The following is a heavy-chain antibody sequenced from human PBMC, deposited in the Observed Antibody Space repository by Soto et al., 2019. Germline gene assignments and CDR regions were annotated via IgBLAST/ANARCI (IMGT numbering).Heavy chain of an antibody. CDR1: GFTFSSYA. Sequence: EVQLLESGGGLEQPGGSLRLSCAASGFTFSSYAMRWVRQAPVKGLEWVSAISGSGDSTYYADSVKGRFTISRDNSKNTLYLQMNSLRAEDTAVYYCARRGNGSYYDYWGQGTLVIVSS. J-gene: IGHJ4*02. CDR3: ARRGNGSYYDY. V-gene: IGHV3-23*01. CDR2: ISGSGDST. D-gene: IGHD1-26*01.